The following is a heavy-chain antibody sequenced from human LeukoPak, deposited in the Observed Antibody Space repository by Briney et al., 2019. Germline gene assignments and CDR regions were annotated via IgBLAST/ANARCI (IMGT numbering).Heavy chain of an antibody. J-gene: IGHJ4*02. CDR1: GFTFSSYG. V-gene: IGHV3-33*01. CDR3: ARDRYSSSSPFDY. D-gene: IGHD6-6*01. Sequence: GGSLRLSCAASGFTFSSYGMHWVRQAPGKGLGWVAVIWYVGSNKYYADSVKGRFTISRDNSKNTLYLQMNSLRAEDTAVYYCARDRYSSSSPFDYWGQGTLVTVSS. CDR2: IWYVGSNK.